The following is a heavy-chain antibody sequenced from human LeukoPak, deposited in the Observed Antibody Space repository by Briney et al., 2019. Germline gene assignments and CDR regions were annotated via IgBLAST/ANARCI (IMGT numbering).Heavy chain of an antibody. CDR1: GGSISSSSYY. V-gene: IGHV4-39*01. J-gene: IGHJ4*02. CDR2: IYYSGST. Sequence: SETLSLTCTVSGGSISSSSYYWGWIRQPPGKGLEWIGCIYYSGSTYYNPSLKSRVTISVDTSKNQFSLKLSSVTAADTAVYYCARQAPLGYCSSTSCYGEIDYWGQGTLVTVSS. CDR3: ARQAPLGYCSSTSCYGEIDY. D-gene: IGHD2-2*01.